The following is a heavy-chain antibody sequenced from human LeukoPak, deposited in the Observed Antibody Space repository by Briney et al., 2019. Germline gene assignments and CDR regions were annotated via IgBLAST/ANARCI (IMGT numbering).Heavy chain of an antibody. V-gene: IGHV1-69*13. CDR2: IIPIFGTA. J-gene: IGHJ6*02. D-gene: IGHD3-10*01. Sequence: ASVKVSCKESGGTFSSYAISWVRQAPGQGLEWMGGIIPIFGTANYAQKFQGRVTITADESTSTAYMELSSLRSEDTAVYYCARAQPHYYGSGSYPLFYYYYGMDVWGQGTTVTVSS. CDR3: ARAQPHYYGSGSYPLFYYYYGMDV. CDR1: GGTFSSYA.